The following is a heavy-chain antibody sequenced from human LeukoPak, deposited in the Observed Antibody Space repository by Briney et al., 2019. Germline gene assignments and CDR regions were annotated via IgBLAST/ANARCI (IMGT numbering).Heavy chain of an antibody. Sequence: ASVKVSCKASGYTFTSYGISWVRQAPGQGLEWMGWISAYNGNTNYAQKLQGRVTMTTDTSTSTAYMELRSLRSDDTAVYYCARRRAIVGAISYYYYMDVWGKGTTVTVSS. CDR3: ARRRAIVGAISYYYYMDV. J-gene: IGHJ6*03. V-gene: IGHV1-18*01. CDR1: GYTFTSYG. D-gene: IGHD1-26*01. CDR2: ISAYNGNT.